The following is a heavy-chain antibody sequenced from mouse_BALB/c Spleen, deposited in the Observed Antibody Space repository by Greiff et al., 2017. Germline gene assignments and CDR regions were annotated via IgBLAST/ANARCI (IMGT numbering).Heavy chain of an antibody. Sequence: EVKVVESGPELVKPGASVKISCKASGYSFTGYFMNWVMQSHGKSLEWIGRINPYNGDTFYNQKFKGKATLTVDKSSSTAHMELRSLASEDSAVYYCARDYYGSSYAMDYWGQGTSVTVSS. CDR3: ARDYYGSSYAMDY. J-gene: IGHJ4*01. CDR2: INPYNGDT. V-gene: IGHV1-20*02. CDR1: GYSFTGYF. D-gene: IGHD1-1*01.